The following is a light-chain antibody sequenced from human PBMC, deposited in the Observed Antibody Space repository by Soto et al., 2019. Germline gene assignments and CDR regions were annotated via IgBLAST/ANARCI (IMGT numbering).Light chain of an antibody. CDR2: EVN. V-gene: IGLV2-8*01. CDR3: SSYSGTINWV. Sequence: QSALTQPPSASGSPGQSVAISCTGTNSDVGGYDYVSWYQQHPGKDPKLIMDEVNQRPSGIPDRFSGSKSGNTASLTVSGLQAEDEADYYCSSYSGTINWVFGGGTKLTVL. CDR1: NSDVGGYDY. J-gene: IGLJ3*02.